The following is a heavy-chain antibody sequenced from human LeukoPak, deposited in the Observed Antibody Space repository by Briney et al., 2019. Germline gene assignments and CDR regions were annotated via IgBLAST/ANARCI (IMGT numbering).Heavy chain of an antibody. CDR3: ARVLSSSWYGVYYYYYMDV. CDR1: GGTFSSYA. D-gene: IGHD6-13*01. J-gene: IGHJ6*03. Sequence: SVKVSCKASGGTFSSYAISWVRQAPGQGLEWMGGIIPIFGTANYAQKFQGRVTITTDESTSTAYMELSSLRSEDTAVYYCARVLSSSWYGVYYYYYMDVWGKGTTVTVSS. V-gene: IGHV1-69*05. CDR2: IIPIFGTA.